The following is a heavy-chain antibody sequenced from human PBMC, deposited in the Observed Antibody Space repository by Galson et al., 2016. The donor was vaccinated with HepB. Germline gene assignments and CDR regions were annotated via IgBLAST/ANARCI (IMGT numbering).Heavy chain of an antibody. D-gene: IGHD3-10*01. CDR1: GFTFSDHA. CDR3: VTGFGGSGSY. CDR2: ISSDGVYT. J-gene: IGHJ4*02. V-gene: IGHV3-21*01. Sequence: SLRLSCAASGFTFSDHAMSWFRQAPGQGLEWVSSISSDGVYTYYADSLKGRFSISRDNAKNSLFLQMSSLTAEDTAVYYCVTGFGGSGSYWGQGTLVTVSS.